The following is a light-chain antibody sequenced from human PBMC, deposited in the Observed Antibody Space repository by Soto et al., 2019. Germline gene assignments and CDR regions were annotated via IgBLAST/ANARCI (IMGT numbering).Light chain of an antibody. CDR1: SGSVSSDYY. CDR2: NTN. V-gene: IGLV8-61*01. J-gene: IGLJ3*02. CDR3: LLYMRTGMV. Sequence: QTVVTQEPSISVSPGRTVTFTCGLNSGSVSSDYYPSWYQQTPGQAPRTLVYNTNTRSSGVPDRFSGSILGNKAALTITGAQAEDESNYYCLLYMRTGMVFGGGTKLTVL.